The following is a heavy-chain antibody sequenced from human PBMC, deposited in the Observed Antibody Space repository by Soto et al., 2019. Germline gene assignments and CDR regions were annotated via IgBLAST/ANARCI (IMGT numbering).Heavy chain of an antibody. J-gene: IGHJ4*02. Sequence: QVQLQESGPGLVKPSQILSLTCTVSGGSISSGDYYWSWIRQPPGQGLEWIGYIYYSGSTYYNPSLKSRVTISVDTPKNQFSLQLSSVTAADTAVYYCARTTNSGSYYFDYWGQGTLVTVSS. CDR1: GGSISSGDYY. CDR3: ARTTNSGSYYFDY. D-gene: IGHD1-26*01. CDR2: IYYSGST. V-gene: IGHV4-30-4*01.